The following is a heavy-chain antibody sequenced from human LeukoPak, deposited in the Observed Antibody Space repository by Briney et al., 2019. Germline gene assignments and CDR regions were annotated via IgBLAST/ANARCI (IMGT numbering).Heavy chain of an antibody. V-gene: IGHV3-64*01. D-gene: IGHD4-17*01. Sequence: GGSLRLSCAASRFTFSSYAMHWVRQAPGKGLEYVSAISSNGGSTYYANSVKGRFTISRDNSKNTLYLQMGSLRAEDMAVYYCARPRNYGDYEFYYYMDVWGKGTTVTVSS. CDR3: ARPRNYGDYEFYYYMDV. J-gene: IGHJ6*03. CDR2: ISSNGGST. CDR1: RFTFSSYA.